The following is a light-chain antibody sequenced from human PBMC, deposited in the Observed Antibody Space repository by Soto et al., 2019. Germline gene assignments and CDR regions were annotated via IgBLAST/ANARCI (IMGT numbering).Light chain of an antibody. Sequence: EIVMTQSPATLSVSPGERATLSCRASQSVSSNLAWYQQKPGQAPRLLIYGASTRATGIPARFSGSGSGTEFTLLIISLQSEDFAVYYCQQYNNWPPITFGPGTKVDIK. CDR2: GAS. CDR1: QSVSSN. V-gene: IGKV3-15*01. J-gene: IGKJ3*01. CDR3: QQYNNWPPIT.